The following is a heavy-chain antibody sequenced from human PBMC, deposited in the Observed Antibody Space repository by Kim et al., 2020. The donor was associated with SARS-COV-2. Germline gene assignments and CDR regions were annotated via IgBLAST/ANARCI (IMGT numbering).Heavy chain of an antibody. J-gene: IGHJ5*02. CDR3: AREAYYYDSSGYSYNWFDP. V-gene: IGHV4-31*03. CDR1: GGSISSGGYY. D-gene: IGHD3-22*01. Sequence: SETLSLTCTVSGGSISSGGYYWSWIRQHPGKGLEWIGYIYYSGSTYYNPSLKSRVTISVDTSKNQFSLKLSSVTAADTAVYYCAREAYYYDSSGYSYNWFDPWGQGTLVTVSS. CDR2: IYYSGST.